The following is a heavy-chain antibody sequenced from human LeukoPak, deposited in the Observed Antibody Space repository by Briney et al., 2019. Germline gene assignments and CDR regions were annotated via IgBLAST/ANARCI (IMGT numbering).Heavy chain of an antibody. V-gene: IGHV3-23*01. CDR3: AKPPSGRDRYFDY. J-gene: IGHJ4*02. D-gene: IGHD6-6*01. CDR1: GFTFSRYW. CDR2: ISGSGGST. Sequence: GGSLRLSCAASGFTFSRYWMSWVRQAPGKGLEWVSAISGSGGSTYYADSVKGRFTISRDNSKNTLYLQMNSLRAEDTAVYYCAKPPSGRDRYFDYWGQGTLVTVSS.